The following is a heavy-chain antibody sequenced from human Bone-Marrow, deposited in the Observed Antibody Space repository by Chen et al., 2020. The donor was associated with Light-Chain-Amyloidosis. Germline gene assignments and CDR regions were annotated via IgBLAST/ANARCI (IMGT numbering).Heavy chain of an antibody. V-gene: IGHV4-61*01. CDR3: VRPPQFSSSPFDS. J-gene: IGHJ4*02. Sequence: QVHLQESGTGLVTPSDTLSLTCNVSGSFVSRNSYYWIWIRQPPGKGLEWIGYIHNTGSSLYYPSLKSRVTMSLDTSKRQFSLTLTSVTTADTAVYYCVRPPQFSSSPFDSWGPGVLVTVSS. CDR2: IHNTGSS. CDR1: GSFVSRNSYY. D-gene: IGHD2-15*01.